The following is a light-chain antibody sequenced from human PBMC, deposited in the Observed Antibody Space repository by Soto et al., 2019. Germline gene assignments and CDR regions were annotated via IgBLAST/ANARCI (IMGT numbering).Light chain of an antibody. J-gene: IGKJ1*01. V-gene: IGKV1-5*01. CDR3: QEYKSYSWT. Sequence: DIQITQSPSTLSSALVDIVTITCRASQSISSWLAWYQQKPGKAPKLLIYDASSLESGVPSRVSGSGSGTEFTLTIDSLQPDDFATYYCQEYKSYSWTFGQGTKVDIK. CDR1: QSISSW. CDR2: DAS.